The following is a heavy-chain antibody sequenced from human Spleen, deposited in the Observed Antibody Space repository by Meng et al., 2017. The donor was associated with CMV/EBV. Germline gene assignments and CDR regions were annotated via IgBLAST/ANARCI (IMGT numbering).Heavy chain of an antibody. CDR1: YTFTGYY. J-gene: IGHJ5*02. CDR2: INPSGGST. D-gene: IGHD6-19*01. V-gene: IGHV1-46*01. Sequence: YTFTGYYMHWVRQAPGQGLEWMGIINPSGGSTSYAQKFQGRVTMTRDTSISTAYMELSRLRSDDTAVYYCARAGIAVAGTGLVWFDPWGQGTLVTVSS. CDR3: ARAGIAVAGTGLVWFDP.